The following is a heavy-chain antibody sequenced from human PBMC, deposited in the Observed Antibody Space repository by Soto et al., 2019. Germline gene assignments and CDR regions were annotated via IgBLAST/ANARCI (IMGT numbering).Heavy chain of an antibody. J-gene: IGHJ4*02. CDR3: ATVFEH. CDR2: VDSAGSGT. Sequence: VPLVESGGGSVQPGGSLRLSCVASGITFSGFWMHWVRQVPGKGLVWVARVDSAGSGTSYADSMKGRFTISRDNAKNTLSLQMDSLRVEDTAVYYCATVFEHWGQGIPVTVSS. CDR1: GITFSGFW. V-gene: IGHV3-74*01.